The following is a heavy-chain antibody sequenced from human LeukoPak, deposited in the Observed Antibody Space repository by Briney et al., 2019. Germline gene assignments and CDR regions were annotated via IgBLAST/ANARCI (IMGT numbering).Heavy chain of an antibody. V-gene: IGHV4-34*01. J-gene: IGHJ4*02. CDR3: ARAPDYYDSSGYPYYFDY. D-gene: IGHD3-22*01. CDR1: GGSFSGYY. Sequence: PSETLSLTCAVYGGSFSGYYWSWIRQPTGKGLEWIGEINHSGSTNYNPSLKSRVTISVDTSKNQFSLKLSSVTAADTAVYYCARAPDYYDSSGYPYYFDYWGQGTLVTVSS. CDR2: INHSGST.